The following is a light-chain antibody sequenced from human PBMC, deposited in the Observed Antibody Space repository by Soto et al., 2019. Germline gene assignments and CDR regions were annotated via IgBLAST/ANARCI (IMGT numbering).Light chain of an antibody. Sequence: DIQMTQSPSSLSASVGDRVTITCRASQGISNYLAWYQQKPGKVPKLLIYAASTLQSWVPCRFSGSGSGTDFTITISSLQPEDVATYYCQKYNSAPMYTFGQGTTLEIK. V-gene: IGKV1-27*01. CDR2: AAS. CDR3: QKYNSAPMYT. CDR1: QGISNY. J-gene: IGKJ2*01.